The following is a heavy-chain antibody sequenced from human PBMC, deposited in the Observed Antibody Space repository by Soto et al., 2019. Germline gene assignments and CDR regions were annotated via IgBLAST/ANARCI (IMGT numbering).Heavy chain of an antibody. CDR2: ISYDGGNK. D-gene: IGHD3-3*01. V-gene: IGHV3-30-3*01. Sequence: GSLRLSCAASGFTFSSCAMHWVRQAPGKGLEWVALISYDGGNKYYADSVKGRFTISRDNSKNTLYLQMNSLRAEDTAVYYCARDKRDLRFLEWSYYFDYWGQGT. CDR1: GFTFSSCA. J-gene: IGHJ4*02. CDR3: ARDKRDLRFLEWSYYFDY.